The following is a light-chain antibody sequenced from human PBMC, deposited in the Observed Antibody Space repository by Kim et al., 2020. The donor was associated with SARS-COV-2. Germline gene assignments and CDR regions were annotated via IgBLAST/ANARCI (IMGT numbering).Light chain of an antibody. V-gene: IGLV3-1*01. CDR2: QDN. CDR1: KLGDKD. CDR3: QAWDSSTAV. J-gene: IGLJ3*02. Sequence: VSPGQTASITCSGDKLGDKDAYWYQQKPGQSPVLVIYQDNKRPSGIPERFSGSNSGNTATLTISGTQAMDEADYYCQAWDSSTAVFGGGTQLTVL.